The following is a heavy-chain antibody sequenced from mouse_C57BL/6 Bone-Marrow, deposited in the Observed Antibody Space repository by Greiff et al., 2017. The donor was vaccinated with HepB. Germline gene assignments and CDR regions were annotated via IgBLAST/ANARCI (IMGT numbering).Heavy chain of an antibody. V-gene: IGHV1-55*01. Sequence: VQLQQSGAELVKPGASVKMSCKASGYTFTSYWITWVKQRPGQGLEWIGDIYPGSGSTNYNEKFKSKATLTVDTSSSTAYMQLSSLTSEDSAVYYCARSGDYYGSRDFDYWGQGTTLTVSS. J-gene: IGHJ2*01. CDR1: GYTFTSYW. CDR3: ARSGDYYGSRDFDY. D-gene: IGHD1-1*01. CDR2: IYPGSGST.